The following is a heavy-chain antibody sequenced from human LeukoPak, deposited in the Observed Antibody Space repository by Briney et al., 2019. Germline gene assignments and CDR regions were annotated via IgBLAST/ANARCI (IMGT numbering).Heavy chain of an antibody. Sequence: GGSLILSWAASGFTFSNSAMSWVRQAPGKGLEWVSTLSGSGITTYYADSVKVRFTISRDNAKNSVYLQIDRLRAEDTAMYYCARDRQFRLHDPWGQGILVTVSS. V-gene: IGHV3-23*01. CDR1: GFTFSNSA. J-gene: IGHJ5*02. D-gene: IGHD3-16*01. CDR2: LSGSGITT. CDR3: ARDRQFRLHDP.